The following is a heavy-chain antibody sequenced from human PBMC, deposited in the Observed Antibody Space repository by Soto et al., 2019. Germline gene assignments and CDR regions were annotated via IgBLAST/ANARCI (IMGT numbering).Heavy chain of an antibody. V-gene: IGHV1-69*02. CDR1: GGALNNYI. J-gene: IGHJ3*02. Sequence: QVRLVQSGAEVKKPGSSVTVSCKPSGGALNNYIFNWVRQAPGQGLEWRGRIIPVLDVTNYAQRFQGRVTITADQSTATAFMDLSSLRSEDTAVYYCARQTRGAHGFDMWGQGTMVTVSS. CDR3: ARQTRGAHGFDM. D-gene: IGHD3-10*01. CDR2: IIPVLDVT.